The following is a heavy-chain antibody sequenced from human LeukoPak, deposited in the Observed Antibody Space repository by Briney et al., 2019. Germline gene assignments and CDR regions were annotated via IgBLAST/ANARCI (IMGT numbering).Heavy chain of an antibody. CDR3: AKDLVALRHDY. CDR2: ISGSGGST. CDR1: GFTFSSYA. V-gene: IGHV3-23*01. D-gene: IGHD2-15*01. J-gene: IGHJ4*02. Sequence: GGSLRLSCAASGFTFSSYAMSWVRQAPVKVLEWVSAISGSGGSTYYADSVKGRFTISRDNSKNTLYLQMNSVRAEDTAVYYCAKDLVALRHDYWGQGTLVTVSS.